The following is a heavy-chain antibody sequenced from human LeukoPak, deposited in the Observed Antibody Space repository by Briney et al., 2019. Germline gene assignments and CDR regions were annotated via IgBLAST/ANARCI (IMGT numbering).Heavy chain of an antibody. CDR2: IKQDGSEK. V-gene: IGHV3-7*03. CDR1: GFTFSSSA. Sequence: GGSLRLSCAASGFTFSSSAMSWVRQAPGKGLEWVANIKQDGSEKYYVDSVKGRFTISRDNAKNSLYLQMNSLRAEDTAVYYCARGRLAYWGQGTLVTVSS. CDR3: ARGRLAY. J-gene: IGHJ4*02.